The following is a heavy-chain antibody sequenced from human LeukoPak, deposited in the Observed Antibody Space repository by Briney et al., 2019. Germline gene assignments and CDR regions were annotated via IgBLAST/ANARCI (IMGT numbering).Heavy chain of an antibody. CDR3: AKLDYGSGSSIDY. D-gene: IGHD3-10*01. J-gene: IGHJ4*02. Sequence: GGSLRLSCAASGFTFSSYGMHWVRQAPGKGLEWVAVIWYDGSNKYYADSVKGRFTISRDNSKNTLYLQMNSLRAEDTAVYYCAKLDYGSGSSIDYWGQGTLVTVSS. CDR2: IWYDGSNK. CDR1: GFTFSSYG. V-gene: IGHV3-33*06.